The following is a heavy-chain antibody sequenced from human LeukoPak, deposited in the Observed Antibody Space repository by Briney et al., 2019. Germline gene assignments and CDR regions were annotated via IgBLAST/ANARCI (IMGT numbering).Heavy chain of an antibody. D-gene: IGHD2-8*01. CDR1: GGSISSYY. J-gene: IGHJ6*03. Sequence: SETLSLTCTVSGGSISSYYWSWIRQPPGKGLEWIGYIYYSGSTNYNPSLKSRVTISVDTSNNQFSLKLSSVTAADTAVYYCARVQGVFYCTNGVCSEILYSYYYYMAVWGKGTTVTVSS. CDR3: ARVQGVFYCTNGVCSEILYSYYYYMAV. V-gene: IGHV4-59*12. CDR2: IYYSGST.